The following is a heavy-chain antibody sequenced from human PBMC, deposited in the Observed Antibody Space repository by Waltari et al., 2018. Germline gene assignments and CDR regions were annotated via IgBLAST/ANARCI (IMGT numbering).Heavy chain of an antibody. CDR2: IRDDGSKK. J-gene: IGHJ4*02. Sequence: QVQLAESGGGAVPPGGSLRLSGVAAGFIFSRYDMNWVRQTPGKGMEWLALIRDDGSKKFYADSVKGRFTVSRDNSRDTLYLHMNGLTSVDTAIYFCAREISTSSPSFWGWGTLVTVSS. V-gene: IGHV3-30*02. CDR3: AREISTSSPSF. D-gene: IGHD1-1*01. CDR1: GFIFSRYD.